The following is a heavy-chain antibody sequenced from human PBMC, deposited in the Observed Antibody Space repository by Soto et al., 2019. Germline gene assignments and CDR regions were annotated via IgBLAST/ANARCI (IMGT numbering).Heavy chain of an antibody. V-gene: IGHV1-18*04. CDR2: ISAYNGNT. D-gene: IGHD3-10*01. Sequence: GASVKVSCKASGYTFTSYGISWVRQAPGQGLEWMGWISAYNGNTNYAQKLQGRVTMTTDTSTSTAYMELRSLRSDDTAVYYCAGARPMMGRGVDNWFDPWGQGTLVTVSS. CDR1: GYTFTSYG. CDR3: AGARPMMGRGVDNWFDP. J-gene: IGHJ5*02.